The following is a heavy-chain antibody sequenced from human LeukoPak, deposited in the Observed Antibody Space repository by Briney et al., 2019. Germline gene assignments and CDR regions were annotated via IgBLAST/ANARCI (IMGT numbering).Heavy chain of an antibody. J-gene: IGHJ5*02. D-gene: IGHD5-24*01. CDR3: ARERMDPTRNWFDP. Sequence: ASVKVSCKASGYTFTSYAMHWVRQAPGQRLEWMGWINAGNGNTKYSQKFQGRVTITRDTSASTAYMELSSLRSEDTAVYYRARERMDPTRNWFDPWGQGTLVTVSS. CDR1: GYTFTSYA. CDR2: INAGNGNT. V-gene: IGHV1-3*01.